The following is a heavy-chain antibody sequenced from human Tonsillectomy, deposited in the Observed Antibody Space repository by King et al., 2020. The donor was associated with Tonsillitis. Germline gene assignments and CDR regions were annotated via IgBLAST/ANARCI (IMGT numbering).Heavy chain of an antibody. Sequence: QLVQSGAEVKNPGASVKISCKASGYTFTAYYMHWVRQAPGQGLEWMGWISPNSGGTNYAQKFQGRVTMTRDTSISTAYMELSRLRSDDTAVYYCARAYQYTSSWPFDYWGQGTLVTVSS. CDR1: GYTFTAYY. V-gene: IGHV1-2*02. D-gene: IGHD6-13*01. CDR2: ISPNSGGT. CDR3: ARAYQYTSSWPFDY. J-gene: IGHJ4*02.